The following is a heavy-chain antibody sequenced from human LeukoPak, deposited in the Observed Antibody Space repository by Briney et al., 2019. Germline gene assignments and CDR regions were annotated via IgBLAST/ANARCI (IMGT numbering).Heavy chain of an antibody. Sequence: PSETLSLTCTVSNGSITNDYWAWIRQPPGKGLEWIGYLSFGGGTNYSPSLKSRISTSPDTSKNQFSLKLTSVTAADTAVYYCVRVSVESGGAFDIWGQGTMVTVSS. CDR2: LSFGGGT. D-gene: IGHD2-15*01. V-gene: IGHV4-59*01. CDR3: VRVSVESGGAFDI. CDR1: NGSITNDY. J-gene: IGHJ3*02.